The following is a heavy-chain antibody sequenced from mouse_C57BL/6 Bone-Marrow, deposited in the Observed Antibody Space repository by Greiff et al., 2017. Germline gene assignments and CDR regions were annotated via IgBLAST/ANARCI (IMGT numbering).Heavy chain of an antibody. Sequence: VQLQQSVAELVRPGASVKLSCTASGFNITNTYMHWVKQRPEQGLEWIGRIDPANGNTKYAPKFQGKATITADTSSNTAYLQLSSLTSEDTAIYYCAREALITTVVEAFAYWGQGTLVTVSA. CDR3: AREALITTVVEAFAY. CDR2: IDPANGNT. J-gene: IGHJ3*01. D-gene: IGHD1-1*01. V-gene: IGHV14-3*01. CDR1: GFNITNTY.